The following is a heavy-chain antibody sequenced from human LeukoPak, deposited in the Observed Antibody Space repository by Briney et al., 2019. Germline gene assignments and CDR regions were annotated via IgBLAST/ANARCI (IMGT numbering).Heavy chain of an antibody. Sequence: GGSLRLSCAASGFTFSSYEMNWVRQAPGKGMEWVSYISSSGSTIYYADSVKGRFTISRDNAKNSLYLQMNSLRAEDTAVYYCARDWAAAPVYWGQGTLVTVSS. J-gene: IGHJ4*02. CDR1: GFTFSSYE. V-gene: IGHV3-48*03. CDR2: ISSSGSTI. D-gene: IGHD6-13*01. CDR3: ARDWAAAPVY.